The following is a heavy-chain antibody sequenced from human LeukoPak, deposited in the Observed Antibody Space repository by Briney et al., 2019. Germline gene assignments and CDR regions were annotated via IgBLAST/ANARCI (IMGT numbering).Heavy chain of an antibody. V-gene: IGHV3-21*01. J-gene: IGHJ4*01. D-gene: IGHD6-6*01. CDR3: ARDDRDISSFRFDY. CDR2: ISSHSRDI. Sequence: GGSLRLSCAASGFTFNTYSMNWVRQAPGKGLEWVSSISSHSRDIYYADSVKGRFTISRDNAKNSLHLQMNSLRAEDTAVYYCARDDRDISSFRFDYWGHGILVAVSS. CDR1: GFTFNTYS.